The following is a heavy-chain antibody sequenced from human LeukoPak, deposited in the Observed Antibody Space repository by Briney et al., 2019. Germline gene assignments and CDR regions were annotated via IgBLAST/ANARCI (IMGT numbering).Heavy chain of an antibody. D-gene: IGHD5-18*01. J-gene: IGHJ5*02. CDR3: ARGKRIQLWDGFDP. Sequence: ASVKVSCKASGYSFIDYYMHWVRQAPGQGLEWMAWINPNSGGTNYAQKFQGRVTMTRDTSITTTHLELSRLRSDDTAVYYCARGKRIQLWDGFDPWGQGTLVTVSS. CDR2: INPNSGGT. CDR1: GYSFIDYY. V-gene: IGHV1-2*02.